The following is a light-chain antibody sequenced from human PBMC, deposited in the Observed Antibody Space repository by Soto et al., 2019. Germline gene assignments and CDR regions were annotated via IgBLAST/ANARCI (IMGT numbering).Light chain of an antibody. CDR1: SSDAGGYNY. CDR2: DVS. J-gene: IGLJ1*01. CDR3: SSYTSSSTLYV. V-gene: IGLV2-14*01. Sequence: QSALTQPASGSGSPGQPITISCTGTSSDAGGYNYVSWYQQHPGKAPKLMIYDVSNRPSGVSNHFSGSKSGNTASLTISGLQAEDEADYYCSSYTSSSTLYVFGTGTKVTVL.